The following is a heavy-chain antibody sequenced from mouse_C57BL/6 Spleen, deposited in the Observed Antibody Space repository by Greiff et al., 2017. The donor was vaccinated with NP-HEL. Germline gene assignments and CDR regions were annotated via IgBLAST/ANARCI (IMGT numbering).Heavy chain of an antibody. Sequence: VQLQQPGAELVRPGSSVKLSCKASGYTFTSYWMHWVKQRPIQGLEWIGNIDPSDSETHYNQKFKDKATLTVDKSSSTAYMQLSSLTSEDSAVYYCARRSYDGFLYAMDDWGQGTSVTVSS. CDR1: GYTFTSYW. J-gene: IGHJ4*01. V-gene: IGHV1-52*01. D-gene: IGHD2-12*01. CDR2: IDPSDSET. CDR3: ARRSYDGFLYAMDD.